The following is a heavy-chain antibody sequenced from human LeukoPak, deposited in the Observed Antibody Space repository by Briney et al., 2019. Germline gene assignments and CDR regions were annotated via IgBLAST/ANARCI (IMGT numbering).Heavy chain of an antibody. CDR3: ARGSGDYYDSSGYYGL. CDR2: IYSGGST. Sequence: GGSLRLSCAASGFTVSSNYMSWVRQAPGKGLEWVSVIYSGGSTYYADSVKGRFTISRDNSKNTLDLQMNSLRAEDTAVYYCARGSGDYYDSSGYYGLWGQGTLVTVSS. D-gene: IGHD3-22*01. CDR1: GFTVSSNY. V-gene: IGHV3-53*05. J-gene: IGHJ4*02.